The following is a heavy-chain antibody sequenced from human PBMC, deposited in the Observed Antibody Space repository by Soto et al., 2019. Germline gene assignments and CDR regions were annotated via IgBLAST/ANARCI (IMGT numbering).Heavy chain of an antibody. J-gene: IGHJ3*02. D-gene: IGHD3-22*01. CDR1: GFTFSSYS. Sequence: GGSLRLSCAASGFTFSSYSMNWVRQAPGKGLEWVSSISSSSSYIYYADSVKGRFTISRDNAKNSLYLQMNSLRAEDTAVYYCARDLLLAADIGAFDIWGQGTMVTVSS. CDR3: ARDLLLAADIGAFDI. CDR2: ISSSSSYI. V-gene: IGHV3-21*01.